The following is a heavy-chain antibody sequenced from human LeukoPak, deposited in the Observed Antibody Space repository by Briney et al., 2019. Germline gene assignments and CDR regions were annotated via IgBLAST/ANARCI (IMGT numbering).Heavy chain of an antibody. CDR1: GFTFSSYW. D-gene: IGHD1-26*01. CDR2: INSDGSST. J-gene: IGHJ4*02. CDR3: AKELRIVGATEGFDS. Sequence: PGGSLRLSCAASGFTFSSYWMHWVRQAPGKGLVWVSRINSDGSSTSYADSVKGRFTISRDNAKNTLYLQMNSLRAEDTAVYYCAKELRIVGATEGFDSWGQGTLVTVSS. V-gene: IGHV3-74*01.